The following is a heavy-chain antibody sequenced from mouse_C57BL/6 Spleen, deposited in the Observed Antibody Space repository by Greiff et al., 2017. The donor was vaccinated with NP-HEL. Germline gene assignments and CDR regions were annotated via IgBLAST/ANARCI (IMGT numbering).Heavy chain of an antibody. CDR1: GYTFTDYY. Sequence: VQLQQSGPELVKPGASVKISCKASGYTFTDYYMNWVKQSHGKSLEWIGDINPNNGGTSYNQKFKGKATLTVDKSSSTAYMELRSLTSADSAVYYCARGDYGSGDFDYWGQGTTLTVSS. CDR3: ARGDYGSGDFDY. D-gene: IGHD1-1*01. J-gene: IGHJ2*01. V-gene: IGHV1-26*01. CDR2: INPNNGGT.